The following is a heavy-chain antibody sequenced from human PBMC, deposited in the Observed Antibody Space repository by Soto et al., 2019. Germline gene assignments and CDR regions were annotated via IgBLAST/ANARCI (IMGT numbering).Heavy chain of an antibody. CDR2: IYWDDDK. D-gene: IGHD3-3*01. Sequence: QVTLKESGPTLVKPTETLTLTCTFSGFSLTSSGVGVGWIRQPPGKALEWLTVIYWDDDKRYSPSLKSRLTITKDTSKNQVVFTMTNMDLVDTATYYCVYNAIFGVPDVWGQGTTVTVSS. J-gene: IGHJ6*02. V-gene: IGHV2-5*02. CDR3: VYNAIFGVPDV. CDR1: GFSLTSSGVG.